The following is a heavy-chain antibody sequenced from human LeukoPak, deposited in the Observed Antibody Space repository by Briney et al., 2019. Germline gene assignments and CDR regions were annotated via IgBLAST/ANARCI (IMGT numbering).Heavy chain of an antibody. V-gene: IGHV3-64D*06. CDR1: GFVFSIYT. J-gene: IGHJ4*02. CDR3: VKDFGRVRGTPDS. CDR2: ISGSGNGGSI. D-gene: IGHD2/OR15-2a*01. Sequence: GGSLRLSCSASGFVFSIYTMYWVRQAPGKGPEYVSTISGSGNGGSIYYADSVKGRFTISRDDSKSIVYLQMNGLRSEDTAVCYCVKDFGRVRGTPDSWGQGTLVTVSS.